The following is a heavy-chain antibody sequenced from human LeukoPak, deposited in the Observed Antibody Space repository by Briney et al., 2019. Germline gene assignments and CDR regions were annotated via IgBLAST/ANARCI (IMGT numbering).Heavy chain of an antibody. Sequence: GGSLRLSCAASGFTFSSYAFTWVRQTPGKGLEWVSVISATGGKTYYGNSVKGRFTISRDNSNSTLYLQMNSLRADDTAVYYCARTDDFWSGYVSYYYIDVWGKGTTVTVSS. D-gene: IGHD3-3*01. J-gene: IGHJ6*03. CDR2: ISATGGKT. CDR3: ARTDDFWSGYVSYYYIDV. V-gene: IGHV3-23*01. CDR1: GFTFSSYA.